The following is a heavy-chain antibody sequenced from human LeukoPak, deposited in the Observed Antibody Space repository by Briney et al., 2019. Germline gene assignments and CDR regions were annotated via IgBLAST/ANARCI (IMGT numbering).Heavy chain of an antibody. CDR1: GYTLTELS. CDR2: FDPEDGET. D-gene: IGHD2-2*02. Sequence: ASVKVSCKVSGYTLTELSMHWVRQAPGKGLEWMGGFDPEDGETIYAQKFQGRVTMTEDTSTDTAYMELSSLRSEDTAVYYCATSSARYCSSTSCYTYYNWFDPWGQGTLVTVSS. V-gene: IGHV1-24*01. J-gene: IGHJ5*02. CDR3: ATSSARYCSSTSCYTYYNWFDP.